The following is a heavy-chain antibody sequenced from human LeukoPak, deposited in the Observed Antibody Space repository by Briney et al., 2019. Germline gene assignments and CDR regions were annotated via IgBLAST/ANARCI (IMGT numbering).Heavy chain of an antibody. CDR2: IIPVFGTA. J-gene: IGHJ6*03. D-gene: IGHD3-22*01. CDR1: GGTFNSYA. CDR3: ARVRDYYYDSSGYPDLNYYYYYYMDV. Sequence: SVKVSCKASGGTFNSYAISWVRQAPGQGLEWMGGIIPVFGTAIYAQKFQGRVTITADKSTSTAYMELSSLRSEDTAVYYCARVRDYYYDSSGYPDLNYYYYYYMDVWGKGTTVTVSS. V-gene: IGHV1-69*06.